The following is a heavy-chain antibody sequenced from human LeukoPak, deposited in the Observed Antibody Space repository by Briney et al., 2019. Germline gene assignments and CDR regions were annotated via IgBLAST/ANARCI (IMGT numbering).Heavy chain of an antibody. Sequence: GGSLRLSCAASGFTFNNAWMSWVRQAPGKGLEWVGCIKSKTDGGTTDYAAPVKGRFTISRDDSKNTLYLQMNSLKIEDTAVYYCTRIIKSGSFDYWGQGVLVTVSS. V-gene: IGHV3-15*01. CDR1: GFTFNNAW. CDR3: TRIIKSGSFDY. CDR2: IKSKTDGGTT. D-gene: IGHD1-26*01. J-gene: IGHJ4*02.